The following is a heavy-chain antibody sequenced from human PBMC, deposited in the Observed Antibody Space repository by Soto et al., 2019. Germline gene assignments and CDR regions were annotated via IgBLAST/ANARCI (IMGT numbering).Heavy chain of an antibody. CDR2: IDPSDSYT. V-gene: IGHV5-10-1*01. Sequence: PGESLKISCKGSGYSFTSYWISWVRQMPGKGLEWMGRIDPSDSYTNYSPSFQGHVTISADKSISTAYLQWSSLKASDTAMYYCARPINGDLDVFDIWGQGTMVTVS. CDR1: GYSFTSYW. CDR3: ARPINGDLDVFDI. D-gene: IGHD4-17*01. J-gene: IGHJ3*02.